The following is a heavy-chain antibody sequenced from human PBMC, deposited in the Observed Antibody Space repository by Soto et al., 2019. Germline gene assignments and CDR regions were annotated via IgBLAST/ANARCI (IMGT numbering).Heavy chain of an antibody. CDR2: IWYDGSNK. CDR3: ARDAYPMVRGVPDGMDV. D-gene: IGHD3-10*01. CDR1: GFTFSSYG. Sequence: QVQLVESGGGVVQPGRSLRLSCAASGFTFSSYGMHWVRQAPGKGLEWVAVIWYDGSNKYYADSVKGRFTISRDNSKNTLYLQMNSLRAEDTAVYYCARDAYPMVRGVPDGMDVWGQGTTVTVSS. V-gene: IGHV3-33*01. J-gene: IGHJ6*02.